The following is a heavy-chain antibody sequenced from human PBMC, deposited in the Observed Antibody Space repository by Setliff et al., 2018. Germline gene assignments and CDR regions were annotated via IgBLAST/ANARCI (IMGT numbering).Heavy chain of an antibody. CDR1: GASINSGSNY. CDR2: IHYRGTT. J-gene: IGHJ4*02. D-gene: IGHD1-7*01. Sequence: KTSETLSLTCTVSGASINSGSNYWGWIRQPSGKGLEWIGRIHYRGTTYSNASLASRLTLSVDTSKNQFSLKLTSVTASDTAVYYRARTGTYRYFDSWGQGIRVTVSS. CDR3: ARTGTYRYFDS. V-gene: IGHV4-39*01.